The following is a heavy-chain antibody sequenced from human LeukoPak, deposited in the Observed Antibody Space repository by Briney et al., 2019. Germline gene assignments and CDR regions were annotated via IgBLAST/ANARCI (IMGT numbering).Heavy chain of an antibody. D-gene: IGHD1-1*01. J-gene: IGHJ4*02. CDR3: ARHYNWNDGEGFDY. CDR1: GGSISSYY. V-gene: IGHV4-59*08. CDR2: IYDSGNT. Sequence: SETLSLTCTVSGGSISSYYWSWIRQPPGKGLEWIGYIYDSGNTNNNPSLKSRVTISVDTSKNQFSLKLSYVTAADTAVYYCARHYNWNDGEGFDYWGQGTLVTVSS.